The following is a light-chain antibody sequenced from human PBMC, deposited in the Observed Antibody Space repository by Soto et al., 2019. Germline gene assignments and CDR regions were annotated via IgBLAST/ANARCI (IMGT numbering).Light chain of an antibody. CDR1: QSVSND. Sequence: ETVLTQSPATLSLSPGERATLSCRASQSVSNDLAWYQQKPGQAPRLLIYDASNRATGIPARFSGSGSGTDFTLTISSLEPEDFAVYYCQQHTNWPLTFGGGTKVEIK. V-gene: IGKV3-11*01. CDR3: QQHTNWPLT. J-gene: IGKJ4*01. CDR2: DAS.